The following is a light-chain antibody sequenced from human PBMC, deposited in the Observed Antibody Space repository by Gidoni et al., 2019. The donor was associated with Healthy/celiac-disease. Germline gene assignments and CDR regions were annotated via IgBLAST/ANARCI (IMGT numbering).Light chain of an antibody. CDR2: RAS. Sequence: DIQMTQSPSTLSASVGDSVTITCRASQTIGGILAWYQQKPGKAPRLLIYRASGLQSGVPSRFSGSGSGTEFTLTISRLQPDDFATYNCQQYKSYSTFGQGTKVEV. CDR1: QTIGGI. V-gene: IGKV1-5*03. J-gene: IGKJ1*01. CDR3: QQYKSYST.